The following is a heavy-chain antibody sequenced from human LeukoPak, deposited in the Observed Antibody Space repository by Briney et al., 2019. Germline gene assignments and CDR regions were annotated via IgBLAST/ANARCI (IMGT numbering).Heavy chain of an antibody. CDR3: ARWPLDSSWYYFDY. CDR2: ISYSSEYI. J-gene: IGHJ4*02. D-gene: IGHD6-13*01. CDR1: GFTFSSYG. Sequence: GGSLRLSCTASGFTFSSYGMSWVRQAPGKGLEWVSSISYSSEYIYYADSVQGRFTLSRDDAKNSLYLQMNSLRAEDTAVYYCARWPLDSSWYYFDYWGQGTLVTVSS. V-gene: IGHV3-21*01.